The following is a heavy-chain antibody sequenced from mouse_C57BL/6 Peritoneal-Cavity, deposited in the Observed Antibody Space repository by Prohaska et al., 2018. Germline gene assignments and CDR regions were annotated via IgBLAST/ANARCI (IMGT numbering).Heavy chain of an antibody. CDR3: GRNVAMDY. J-gene: IGHJ4*01. CDR2: IKHINGVT. V-gene: IGHV1-26*01. CDR1: GYTFSDYY. Sequence: AHLHPSGPKLVKPRASATISCKASGYTFSDYYIKRVKQSHGKSLEWMGDIKHINGVTSYNQKFKGKDTLTVDKSFSTAYIELRRLTAECSADYYSGRNVAMDYRGHGTAVYVA.